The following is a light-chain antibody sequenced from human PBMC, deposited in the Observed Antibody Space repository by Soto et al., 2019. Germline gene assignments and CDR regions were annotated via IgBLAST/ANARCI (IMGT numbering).Light chain of an antibody. Sequence: EIVLTHSPATLSLSPGERATLSCRASQSVSSYLAWYQQKPGQAPRLLIYGASTRATGIPARFSGSGSGTEFTLTISSLQSEDFAVYYCQQYNNWPRTFGQGTKVDI. V-gene: IGKV3-15*01. CDR3: QQYNNWPRT. CDR2: GAS. J-gene: IGKJ1*01. CDR1: QSVSSY.